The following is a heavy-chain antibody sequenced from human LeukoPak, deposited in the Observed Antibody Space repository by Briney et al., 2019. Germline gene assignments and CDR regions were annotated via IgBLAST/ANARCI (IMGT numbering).Heavy chain of an antibody. CDR2: ISGSGGST. CDR3: AKARGVVVAAYSGYYYYGMDV. Sequence: GGSLRLSCAASGFTFSSYAMSWVRQAPGKGLEWVSAISGSGGSTYYADSVKGRFTISRDNSKNTLYLQMNSLRAEDTAVYYCAKARGVVVAAYSGYYYYGMDVWGQGTTVTVSS. J-gene: IGHJ6*02. CDR1: GFTFSSYA. D-gene: IGHD2-15*01. V-gene: IGHV3-23*01.